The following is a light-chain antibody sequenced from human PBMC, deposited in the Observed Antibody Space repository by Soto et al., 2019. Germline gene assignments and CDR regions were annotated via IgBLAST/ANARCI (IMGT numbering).Light chain of an antibody. Sequence: QSALTQPPSASGSPGQSVTISCTGTSSDVGGYLYVSWYQQHPGKAPKLMLYDDTKRPSGVPDRFSGSKSGNTASLTVSGLQHEDEAAYYCSSYDGSNHSRVFGTGTKLTVL. V-gene: IGLV2-8*01. CDR3: SSYDGSNHSRV. CDR1: SSDVGGYLY. CDR2: DDT. J-gene: IGLJ1*01.